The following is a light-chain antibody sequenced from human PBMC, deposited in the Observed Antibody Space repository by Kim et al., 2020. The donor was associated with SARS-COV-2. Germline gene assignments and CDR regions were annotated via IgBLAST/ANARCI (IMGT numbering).Light chain of an antibody. Sequence: QSALTQPASVSGSPGQSITISCTGTSSDVGGYNYVSWYQQHPGKAPKLMIYDVSNRPSGVSNRFSGSKSGNTASLTISGLQAEDEADYCCSSYTSSSTVFGGGTQLTVL. CDR3: SSYTSSSTV. CDR2: DVS. V-gene: IGLV2-14*03. J-gene: IGLJ3*02. CDR1: SSDVGGYNY.